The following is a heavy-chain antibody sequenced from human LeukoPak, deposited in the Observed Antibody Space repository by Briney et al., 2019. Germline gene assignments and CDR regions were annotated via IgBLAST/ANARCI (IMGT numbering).Heavy chain of an antibody. J-gene: IGHJ4*02. CDR3: ARAHYYDRGFDY. CDR2: IWYDGSKK. D-gene: IGHD3-22*01. Sequence: GGSLRLSCTASGFTFSNYGLLWVRQAAGKGLEWMAIIWYDGSKKYYGDSVKGRFTISRDDSKNTLFLQMNSLRAEDTAVYYCARAHYYDRGFDYWGQGTLVTVSS. V-gene: IGHV3-33*01. CDR1: GFTFSNYG.